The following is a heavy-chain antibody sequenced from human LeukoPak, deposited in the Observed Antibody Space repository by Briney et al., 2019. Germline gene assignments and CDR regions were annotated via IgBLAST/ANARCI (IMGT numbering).Heavy chain of an antibody. CDR1: GFTVSSNY. V-gene: IGHV3-66*02. D-gene: IGHD5-12*01. CDR2: IYSGGST. Sequence: PGGSLRLSCAASGFTVSSNYMSWVRQAPGKGLEWVSVIYSGGSTYYADSVKGRFTISRGNSKNTLYLQMNSLRAEDTAVYYCARDQVDIVATGSYYYYGMDVWGQGTTVTVSS. CDR3: ARDQVDIVATGSYYYYGMDV. J-gene: IGHJ6*02.